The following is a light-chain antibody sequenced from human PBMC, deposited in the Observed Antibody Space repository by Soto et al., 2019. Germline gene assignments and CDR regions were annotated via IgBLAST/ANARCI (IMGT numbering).Light chain of an antibody. V-gene: IGKV3-15*01. CDR3: QQYNNWPPSIT. Sequence: EIVMTQSPATLSVSPGERATLSCRASQSVSSNLAWYQQKPGQAPRLLIYGASTRATGIPARFSGSGSGTEFTLTISNLQSEDCAVYYCQQYNNWPPSITFGQGTRLEIK. J-gene: IGKJ5*01. CDR1: QSVSSN. CDR2: GAS.